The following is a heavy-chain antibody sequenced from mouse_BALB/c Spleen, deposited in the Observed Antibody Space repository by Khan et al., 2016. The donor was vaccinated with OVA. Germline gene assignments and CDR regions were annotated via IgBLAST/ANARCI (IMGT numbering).Heavy chain of an antibody. CDR2: ISYSGST. Sequence: VQLKQSGPGLVKPSQSLSLTCTVTGYSITSDYAWNWIRQFPGNKLECMGYISYSGSTNYNPSRKSRISITRDTSKNPFFLQLNSVTTEDTATYYCARNGSRYNYAMDYWGQGTSVTVSS. CDR1: GYSITSDYA. V-gene: IGHV3-2*02. J-gene: IGHJ4*01. D-gene: IGHD2-2*01. CDR3: ARNGSRYNYAMDY.